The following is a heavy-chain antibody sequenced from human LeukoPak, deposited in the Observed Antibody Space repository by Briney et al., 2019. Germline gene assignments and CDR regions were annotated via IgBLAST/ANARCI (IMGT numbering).Heavy chain of an antibody. CDR2: ISYDGSNQ. J-gene: IGHJ4*02. V-gene: IGHV3-30*18. Sequence: GGSLRLSCAASGFTFSSYGMSWVRQAPGKGLEWVAVISYDGSNQYYADSVKGRFPISRDNSKNTLYLQMNSLRAEDTAVYYCAKDFRFLEWLPDYWGQGTLVTVSS. CDR1: GFTFSSYG. CDR3: AKDFRFLEWLPDY. D-gene: IGHD3-3*01.